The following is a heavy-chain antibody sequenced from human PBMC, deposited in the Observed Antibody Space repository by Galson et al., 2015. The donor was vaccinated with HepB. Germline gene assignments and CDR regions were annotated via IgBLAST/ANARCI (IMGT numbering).Heavy chain of an antibody. CDR1: GFTFSSYA. Sequence: SLRLSCAASGFTFSSYAMHWVRQAPGKGLEWVAVISYDGSNKYYADSVKGRFTISRDNSKNTLYLQMNSLRAEDTAVYYCARDYQWQQLGFDYWGQGTLVTVSS. V-gene: IGHV3-30*04. D-gene: IGHD6-13*01. CDR2: ISYDGSNK. J-gene: IGHJ4*02. CDR3: ARDYQWQQLGFDY.